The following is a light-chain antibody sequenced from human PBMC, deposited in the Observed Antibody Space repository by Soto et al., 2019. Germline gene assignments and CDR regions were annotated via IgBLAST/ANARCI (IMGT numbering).Light chain of an antibody. CDR2: EGT. Sequence: QSALTQPASVSASPGQSITIPCTGTSSDVGSYNLVSWFQQHPGKVPKLLIYEGTKRPSGLSDRFSGSKSGTTASLTISGLQAEDGAEYFCFSFTTTSTHVFGTGTKVTVL. CDR3: FSFTTTSTHV. J-gene: IGLJ1*01. V-gene: IGLV2-14*02. CDR1: SSDVGSYNL.